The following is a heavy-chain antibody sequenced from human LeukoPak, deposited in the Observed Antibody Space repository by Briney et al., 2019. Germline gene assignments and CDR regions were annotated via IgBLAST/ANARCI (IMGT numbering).Heavy chain of an antibody. CDR1: GGSISSYY. V-gene: IGHV4-59*08. J-gene: IGHJ4*02. CDR2: IYYSGST. Sequence: SETLSLTCTVSGGSISSYYWSWIRQPPGKGLEWIGYIYYSGSTNYNPSLKSRVTISVDTSKNQFSLKLSSVTAADTAVYYCARLAYGSGSYTWYYFDYWGQGTLVTVS. D-gene: IGHD3-10*01. CDR3: ARLAYGSGSYTWYYFDY.